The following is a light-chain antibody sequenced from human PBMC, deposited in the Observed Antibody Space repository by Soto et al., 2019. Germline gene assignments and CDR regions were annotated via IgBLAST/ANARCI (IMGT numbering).Light chain of an antibody. CDR1: QSVRND. V-gene: IGKV3-15*01. CDR2: DAS. Sequence: EMVMTQSPATLSVSPGERATLSCRAGQSVRNDLAWYQQKPGQAPNLLIYDASTRATGIPARFSGSGSGTEFTLSISSLQSEDFAVYYCQQYNNWPITFGQGTRLEIK. J-gene: IGKJ5*01. CDR3: QQYNNWPIT.